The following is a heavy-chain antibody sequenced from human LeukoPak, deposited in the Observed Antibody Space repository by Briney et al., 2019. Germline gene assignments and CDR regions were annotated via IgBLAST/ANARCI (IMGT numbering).Heavy chain of an antibody. D-gene: IGHD3-22*01. CDR2: IYTSGST. CDR3: ARDDYDSSGYYFFDY. CDR1: GGSISSYY. V-gene: IGHV4-4*07. Sequence: PSETLSLTCTVSGGSISSYYWSWIRQPAGKGLGWIGRIYTSGSTNYNPSLKSRVTMSVDTSKNQFSLKLSSVTAADTAVYYCARDDYDSSGYYFFDYWGQGTLVTVSS. J-gene: IGHJ4*02.